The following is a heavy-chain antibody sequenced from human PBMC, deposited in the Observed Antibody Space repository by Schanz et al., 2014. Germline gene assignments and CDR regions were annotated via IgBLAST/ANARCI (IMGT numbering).Heavy chain of an antibody. V-gene: IGHV3-21*01. CDR2: ISYGTSYI. CDR1: GFNFSSYS. CDR3: VSQTGSPNY. Sequence: EVPLVESGGGLVQPGGSLRLSCAASGFNFSSYSLNWVRQAPGKGLEWVSSISYGTSYIYYAESVKGRFTISRDNAKNTLYLQMNSLRVEDTAVYFCVSQTGSPNYWGQGPLVTVSS. D-gene: IGHD6-13*01. J-gene: IGHJ4*02.